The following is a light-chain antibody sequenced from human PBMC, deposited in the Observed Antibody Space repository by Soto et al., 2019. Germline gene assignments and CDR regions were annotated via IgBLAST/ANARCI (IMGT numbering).Light chain of an antibody. J-gene: IGLJ3*02. CDR2: NSD. CDR1: TGSVTSSSW. V-gene: IGLV7-43*01. Sequence: QAVVAQEPSLTVSPGGTVTLTCASNTGSVTSSSWATWFQQKPGQVPRSLIYNSDKRHSWTPARFSGSLVGGKSALTLSGVQPEDEADYYCLLYFGDNWVFGGGTKLTVL. CDR3: LLYFGDNWV.